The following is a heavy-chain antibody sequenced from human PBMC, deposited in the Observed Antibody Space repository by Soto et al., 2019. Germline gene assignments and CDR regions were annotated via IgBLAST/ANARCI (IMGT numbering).Heavy chain of an antibody. D-gene: IGHD3-10*01. CDR3: VTETWFRCDH. Sequence: EVQLVESGGSLVQPGGSLRLSCAASGFSFSTYWMTWVRQAPGKGLEWLTKIKQDGTDKCYVDSVRGRFTISRDNAKRLLYLQMDSLRGEDTAVFYCVTETWFRCDHWGQGTLVTVSS. J-gene: IGHJ4*02. CDR1: GFSFSTYW. CDR2: IKQDGTDK. V-gene: IGHV3-7*05.